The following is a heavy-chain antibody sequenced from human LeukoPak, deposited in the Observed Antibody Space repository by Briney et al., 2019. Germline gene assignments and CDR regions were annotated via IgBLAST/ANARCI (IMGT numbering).Heavy chain of an antibody. CDR3: ARDRGPYCSGGCCFDY. V-gene: IGHV4-4*07. Sequence: SETLSLICNVSGGSISSYHWSWIRQPAGKGLEWIGRIYNTGSTNYNPSLKSRVTLSLDTSKNQVSLKLSSVTAADTAVYFCARDRGPYCSGGCCFDYWGQGILVTVSS. CDR1: GGSISSYH. CDR2: IYNTGST. J-gene: IGHJ4*02. D-gene: IGHD2-15*01.